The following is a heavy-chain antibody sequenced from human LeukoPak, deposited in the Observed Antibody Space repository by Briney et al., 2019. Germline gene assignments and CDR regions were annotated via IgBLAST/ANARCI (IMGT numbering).Heavy chain of an antibody. D-gene: IGHD6-19*01. V-gene: IGHV5-51*01. Sequence: GESLKISCKGSGYSFTSYWIGWVRQMPGKGLEWMGIIYPGDSDTRYSPSFQGQVTISADKSISTAYLQWSSLKASDTAMYYCASGYSSGWYKPPLDYWGQGTLVTVSS. CDR1: GYSFTSYW. CDR2: IYPGDSDT. CDR3: ASGYSSGWYKPPLDY. J-gene: IGHJ4*02.